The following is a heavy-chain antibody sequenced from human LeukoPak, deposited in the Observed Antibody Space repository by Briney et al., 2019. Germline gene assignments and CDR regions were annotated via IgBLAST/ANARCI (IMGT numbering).Heavy chain of an antibody. CDR1: GFTFSSYG. CDR2: ISYDGSNT. D-gene: IGHD3-10*01. J-gene: IGHJ4*02. V-gene: IGHV3-30*18. CDR3: AKPYYYGSRSYMDY. Sequence: PGGSLRLSCAASGFTFSSYGMHWVRQAPGKGLKWVAVISYDGSNTYYADSVKGRFTISRDNSKNMLYLQMNSLRAEDTAVYYCAKPYYYGSRSYMDYWGQGTLVTVSS.